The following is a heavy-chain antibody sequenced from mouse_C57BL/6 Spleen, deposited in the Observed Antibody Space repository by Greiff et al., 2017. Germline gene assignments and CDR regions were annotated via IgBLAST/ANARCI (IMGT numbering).Heavy chain of an antibody. CDR2: IDPSDSYT. J-gene: IGHJ2*01. D-gene: IGHD1-1*01. V-gene: IGHV1-50*01. Sequence: VQLQQPGAELVKPGASVKLSCKASGYTFTSYWMQWVKQRPGQGLEWIGEIDPSDSYTNYNQKFKGKATLTVDTSSSTAYMQLSSLTSEDSAVYYCAGGKITSDYWGQGTTLTVSS. CDR3: AGGKITSDY. CDR1: GYTFTSYW.